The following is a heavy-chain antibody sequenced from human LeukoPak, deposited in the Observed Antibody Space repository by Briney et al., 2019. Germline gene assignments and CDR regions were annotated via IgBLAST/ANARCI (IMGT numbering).Heavy chain of an antibody. Sequence: SETLSLTCTVSGGSISSYYWSWIRQPPGKGLEWIGYIYYSGSTNYNPSLKSRVTISVDTSKNQFSLKLSSVTAADTALYYCARVSSGWPEYWGQGTLVTVSS. CDR3: ARVSSGWPEY. J-gene: IGHJ4*02. D-gene: IGHD6-19*01. CDR2: IYYSGST. CDR1: GGSISSYY. V-gene: IGHV4-59*01.